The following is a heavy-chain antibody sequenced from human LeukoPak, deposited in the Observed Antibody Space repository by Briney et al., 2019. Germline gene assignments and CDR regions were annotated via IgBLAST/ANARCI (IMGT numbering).Heavy chain of an antibody. V-gene: IGHV4-39*01. J-gene: IGHJ5*02. CDR1: GGSISSSSYY. CDR2: IYYSGST. D-gene: IGHD3-22*01. Sequence: PSETLSLTCTVSGGSISSSSYYWGWIRQPPGKGLEWIGSIYYSGSTYYNPPLKSRVTISVDTSKNQFSLKLSSVTAADTAVYYCARQLDDSSGYYYYNWFDPWGQGTLVTVSS. CDR3: ARQLDDSSGYYYYNWFDP.